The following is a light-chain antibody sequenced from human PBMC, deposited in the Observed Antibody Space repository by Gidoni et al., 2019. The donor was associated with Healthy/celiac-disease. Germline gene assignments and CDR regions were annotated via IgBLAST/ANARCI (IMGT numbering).Light chain of an antibody. CDR3: QQLSSSPLT. J-gene: IGKJ3*01. V-gene: IGKV1-9*01. CDR2: AAS. Sequence: DIQLTQSPSFLSASVGDRVTITCRASQGISSYLAWYQQKQGKAPKLLIYAASTLQGGVPSRFSGSGSGTEFTLTISSLQPEDFATYSCQQLSSSPLTFGPGTKVDIK. CDR1: QGISSY.